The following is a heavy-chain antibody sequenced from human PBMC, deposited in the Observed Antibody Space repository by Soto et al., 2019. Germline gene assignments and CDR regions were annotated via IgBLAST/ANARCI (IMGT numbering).Heavy chain of an antibody. CDR1: GYSFTSYW. D-gene: IGHD1-26*01. J-gene: IGHJ6*02. CDR3: AGEQKRGSYSQSGGMDV. V-gene: IGHV5-51*01. CDR2: IYPGESDT. Sequence: LKISCKGSGYSFTSYWIGWVRHMPGKGLEWMGIIYPGESDTRDSPSFHGQVTISADKSISTAYLQWSSLKASDTAMYYCAGEQKRGSYSQSGGMDVWGQGTTVTVSS.